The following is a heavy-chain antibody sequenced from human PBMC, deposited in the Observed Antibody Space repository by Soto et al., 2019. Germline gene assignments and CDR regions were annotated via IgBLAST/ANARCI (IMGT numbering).Heavy chain of an antibody. V-gene: IGHV1-69*01. J-gene: IGHJ6*02. CDR3: ARSLGYCSSTSCYPETRYGMDV. Sequence: QVQLVQSGAEVKKPGSSVKVSCKASGGTFSSYAISWVRQAPGQGLEWMGGIIPLFGTANYAQKFQCRVTITADESTSTAYMERSSLRSEDTAVYYCARSLGYCSSTSCYPETRYGMDVWGQWTTVTVSS. CDR2: IIPLFGTA. CDR1: GGTFSSYA. D-gene: IGHD2-2*01.